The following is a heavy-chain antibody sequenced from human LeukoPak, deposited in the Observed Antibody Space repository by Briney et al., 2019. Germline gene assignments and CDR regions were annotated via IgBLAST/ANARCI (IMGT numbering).Heavy chain of an antibody. J-gene: IGHJ3*02. CDR3: ARVPLRYFDWLLLRSDAFDI. V-gene: IGHV4-39*07. D-gene: IGHD3-9*01. CDR1: GGSISSSSYY. Sequence: SETLSLTCTVSGGSISSSSYYWGWIRQPPGKGLEWIGSIYYSGSTYYNPSLKSRVTISVDTSKNQFSLKLSSVTAADTAVYYCARVPLRYFDWLLLRSDAFDIWGQGTMVTVSS. CDR2: IYYSGST.